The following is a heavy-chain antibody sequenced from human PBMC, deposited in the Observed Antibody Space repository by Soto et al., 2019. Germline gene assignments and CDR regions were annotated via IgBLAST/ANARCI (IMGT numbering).Heavy chain of an antibody. J-gene: IGHJ6*03. V-gene: IGHV3-13*01. CDR3: ARESDYYYYMDV. CDR1: GFTFSSYD. Sequence: LRLSCAASGFTFSSYDRHWVRQATGKGLEWVSAIGTAGDTYYPGSVKGRFTISRENAKNSLYLQMNSLRAGDTAVYYCARESDYYYYMDVWGKGTTVTVSS. CDR2: IGTAGDT.